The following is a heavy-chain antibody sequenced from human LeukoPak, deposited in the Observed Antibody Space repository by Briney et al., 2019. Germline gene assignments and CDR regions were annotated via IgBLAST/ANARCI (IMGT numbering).Heavy chain of an antibody. CDR3: ARDSGRERLRFDP. Sequence: GSLRLSCAASGFTFSSYWMSWVRQAPGKGLEWVANIKQDGSEKYYVDSVKGRFTISRDNAKNSLYLQMNSLRAEDTAVYYCARDSGRERLRFDPWGQGTLVTVSS. J-gene: IGHJ5*02. D-gene: IGHD1-26*01. CDR2: IKQDGSEK. V-gene: IGHV3-7*01. CDR1: GFTFSSYW.